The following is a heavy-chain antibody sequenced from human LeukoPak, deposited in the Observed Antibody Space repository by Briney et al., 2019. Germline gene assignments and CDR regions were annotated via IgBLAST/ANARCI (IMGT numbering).Heavy chain of an antibody. CDR3: TTATSGSYWPGSYGEYFQH. D-gene: IGHD1-26*01. CDR1: GFTFSSYA. V-gene: IGHV3-15*01. J-gene: IGHJ1*01. CDR2: IKSKTDGGTT. Sequence: GGSLRLSCAASGFTFSSYAMSWVRQAPGKGLEWVGRIKSKTDGGTTDYAAPVKGRFTISRDDSKNTLYLQMNSLKTEDTAVYYCTTATSGSYWPGSYGEYFQHWGQGTLVTVSS.